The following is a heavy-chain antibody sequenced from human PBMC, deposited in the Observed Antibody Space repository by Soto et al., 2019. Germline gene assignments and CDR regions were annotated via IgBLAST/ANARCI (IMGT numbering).Heavy chain of an antibody. CDR2: INSDGSST. CDR1: GFTFSSYW. Sequence: PGGSLRLSCAASGFTFSSYWMHWVRQAPGKGLAWVSRINSDGSSTSYADSVKGRFTISRDNAKNTLYLQMNSLRAEDTAVYYCARGSSYYYEWFDPWGQGTLVTVSS. V-gene: IGHV3-74*01. D-gene: IGHD3-22*01. CDR3: ARGSSYYYEWFDP. J-gene: IGHJ5*02.